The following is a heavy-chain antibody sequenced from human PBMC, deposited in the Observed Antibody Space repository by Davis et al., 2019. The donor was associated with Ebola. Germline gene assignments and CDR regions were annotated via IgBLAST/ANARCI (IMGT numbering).Heavy chain of an antibody. J-gene: IGHJ6*02. CDR3: AREVVDTAIALVATISYGMDV. D-gene: IGHD5-12*01. V-gene: IGHV3-11*01. CDR2: ISSSGSTI. CDR1: GFTFSDYY. Sequence: PGGSLRLSCAASGFTFSDYYMSWIRQAPGKGLEWVSYISSSGSTIYYADSVKGRFTISRDNAKNSLYLQMNSLRAEDTAVYYCAREVVDTAIALVATISYGMDVWGQGTTVTVSS.